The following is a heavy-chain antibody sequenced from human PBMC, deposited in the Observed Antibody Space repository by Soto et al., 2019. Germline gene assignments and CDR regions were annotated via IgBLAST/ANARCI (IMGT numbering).Heavy chain of an antibody. CDR3: ARALHYCGGGACYSGDAFDF. Sequence: RLSCAASGFTFTAYAMNWVRQTPGKGLEWVAGISNDGSKKYYPDSVKGRFTISRDNSKNTLYLQLNSLTPEDTAVYFCARALHYCGGGACYSGDAFDFWGQGTMVTVSS. J-gene: IGHJ3*01. D-gene: IGHD2-15*01. V-gene: IGHV3-30-3*01. CDR1: GFTFTAYA. CDR2: ISNDGSKK.